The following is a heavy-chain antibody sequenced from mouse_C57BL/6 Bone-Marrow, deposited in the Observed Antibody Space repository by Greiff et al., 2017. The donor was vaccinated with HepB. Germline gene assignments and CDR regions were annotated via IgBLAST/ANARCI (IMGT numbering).Heavy chain of an antibody. CDR1: GYAFSSSW. V-gene: IGHV1-82*01. CDR2: IYPGDGDT. D-gene: IGHD2-2*01. CDR3: AYYGYDYAMDY. Sequence: VKLVESGPELVKPGASVKISCKASGYAFSSSWMNWVKQRPGKGLEWIGRIYPGDGDTNYNGKFKGKATLTADKSSSTAYMQLSSLTSEDSAVYFCAYYGYDYAMDYWGQGTSVTVSS. J-gene: IGHJ4*01.